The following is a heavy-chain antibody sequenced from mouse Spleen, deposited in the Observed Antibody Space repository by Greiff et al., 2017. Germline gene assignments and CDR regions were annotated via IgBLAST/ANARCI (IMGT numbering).Heavy chain of an antibody. J-gene: IGHJ4*01. CDR1: GFNINDYY. D-gene: IGHD1-1*01. V-gene: IGHV14-2*01. CDR3: ASERYYGSSYDAMDY. CDR2: IDPEDGET. Sequence: VQLKESGAELVKPGASVKLSCTASGFNINDYYMHWVKQRTEQGLEWIGRIDPEDGETNYAPKFQGQATITADTSSNTAYLQLSSLTSEDTAVYYCASERYYGSSYDAMDYWGQGTSVTGSS.